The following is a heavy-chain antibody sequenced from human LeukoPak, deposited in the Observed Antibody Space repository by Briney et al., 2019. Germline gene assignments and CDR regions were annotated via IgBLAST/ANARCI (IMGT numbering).Heavy chain of an antibody. CDR1: GYTFTNYW. J-gene: IGHJ4*02. CDR2: IYPGDSDT. V-gene: IGHV5-51*01. CDR3: ARAGYSNRWDGVDY. Sequence: GESLKISCKGSGYTFTNYWIGWVRPVPGKGLEFMGIIYPGDSDTRYSPPFQGQVTISVDKSINTAYLQWSSLKASDSAMYYCARAGYSNRWDGVDYWGQGTLVTVSS. D-gene: IGHD2/OR15-2a*01.